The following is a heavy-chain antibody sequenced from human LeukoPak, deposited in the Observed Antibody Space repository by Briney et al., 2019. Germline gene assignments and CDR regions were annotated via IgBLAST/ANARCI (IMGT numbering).Heavy chain of an antibody. CDR2: IYYSGST. Sequence: PSETLSLTCTVSGGSISSYYWSWIRQPPGKGLEWIGYIYYSGSTNYNPSLKSRLTISVDTSKNQFSLKLSSVTAADTAVYYCARTTEAHSWRTRYYDYYMDVWGKGTTVAVSS. D-gene: IGHD6-13*01. CDR1: GGSISSYY. CDR3: ARTTEAHSWRTRYYDYYMDV. V-gene: IGHV4-59*01. J-gene: IGHJ6*03.